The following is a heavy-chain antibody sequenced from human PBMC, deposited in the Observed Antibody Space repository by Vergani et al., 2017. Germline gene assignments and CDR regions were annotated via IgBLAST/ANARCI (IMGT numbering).Heavy chain of an antibody. CDR2: MSSVDSI. CDR3: ARETDTGSSVSYNYYAMDV. J-gene: IGHJ6*02. V-gene: IGHV3-11*04. Sequence: QVQLVESGGGLVKPGGSLRLSCAASGFTFSDHYMSWVRQAPGKGLEWISYMSSVDSIYYADSVTGRFTVSRDNTTNTLYLQMNSLRAEDTAVYYCARETDTGSSVSYNYYAMDVWGQGTTVSVSS. D-gene: IGHD3-9*01. CDR1: GFTFSDHY.